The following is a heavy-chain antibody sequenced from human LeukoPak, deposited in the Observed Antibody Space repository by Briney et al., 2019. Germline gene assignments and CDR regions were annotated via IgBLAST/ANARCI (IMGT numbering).Heavy chain of an antibody. Sequence: SETLSLTCTVSGGSISSYHWTWIRQPPGKGLEWIGCIYNSGSTNYNPSLKSRVTLSVDTSKNQFSLKLNSVTAADTAVYYCARTENYIPEDRFDPWGQGTLVTVSS. CDR1: GGSISSYH. V-gene: IGHV4-4*08. J-gene: IGHJ5*02. CDR2: IYNSGST. D-gene: IGHD5-24*01. CDR3: ARTENYIPEDRFDP.